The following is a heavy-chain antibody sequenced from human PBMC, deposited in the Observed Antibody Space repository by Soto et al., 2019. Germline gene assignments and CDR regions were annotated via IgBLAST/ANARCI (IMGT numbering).Heavy chain of an antibody. CDR1: GGSISSYY. CDR2: IYYSGST. D-gene: IGHD1-20*01. J-gene: IGHJ4*02. CDR3: ARVGIIPL. V-gene: IGHV4-59*01. Sequence: QVQLQESGPGLVKPSETLSLTCTVSGGSISSYYWSWIRQPPGKGLEWIGYIYYSGSTNYNPSLKSLVTMSVDTSKNQFSLKLSSVTAADTAVYYCARVGIIPLWGQGTLVTVSS.